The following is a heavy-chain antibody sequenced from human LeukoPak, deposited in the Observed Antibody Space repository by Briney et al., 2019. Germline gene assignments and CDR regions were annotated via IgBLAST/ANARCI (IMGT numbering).Heavy chain of an antibody. J-gene: IGHJ4*02. D-gene: IGHD1-1*01. CDR3: ARGGSGNWNAPFDY. Sequence: GGSLRLSCAASGFTFSSYAMSWVRQAPGKGLEWASAISGSGGSTYYADSVKGRFTISRDNAKNSLYLQMNSLRAEDTAVYYCARGGSGNWNAPFDYWGQGTLVTVSS. V-gene: IGHV3-23*01. CDR1: GFTFSSYA. CDR2: ISGSGGST.